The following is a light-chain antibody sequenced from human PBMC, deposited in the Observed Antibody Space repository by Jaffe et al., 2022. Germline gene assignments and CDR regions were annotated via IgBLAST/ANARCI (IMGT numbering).Light chain of an antibody. CDR3: QQYDNLLRT. CDR2: DAS. V-gene: IGKV1-33*01. Sequence: DIQMTQSPSSLSASVGDRVTITCQASQDISNYLNWYQQKPGKAPKLLIYDASNLETGVPSRFSGSGSGTDFTFTISSLQPEDIATYYCQQYDNLLRTFGQGTKLEIK. J-gene: IGKJ2*01. CDR1: QDISNY.